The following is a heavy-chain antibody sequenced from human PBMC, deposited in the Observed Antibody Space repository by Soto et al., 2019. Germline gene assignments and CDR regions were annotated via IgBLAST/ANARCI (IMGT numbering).Heavy chain of an antibody. V-gene: IGHV4-39*01. CDR3: GRHDWTLYSLAINL. Sequence: TLSRTCSVYGVSLSSSSYDWAWIRQPPGKGLEWIGTIYYNGNTYYNPSLESRVTIALETSKNEISLKLNSVTATDTAVYYCGRHDWTLYSLAINLWGQGTLVTVS. CDR2: IYYNGNT. J-gene: IGHJ4*02. D-gene: IGHD3-9*01. CDR1: GVSLSSSSYD.